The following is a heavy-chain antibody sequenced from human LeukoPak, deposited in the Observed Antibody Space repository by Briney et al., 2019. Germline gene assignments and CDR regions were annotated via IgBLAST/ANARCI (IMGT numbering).Heavy chain of an antibody. CDR1: GFVLSDYG. J-gene: IGHJ4*02. Sequence: GGSLRLSCVASGFVLSDYGMHWVRQAPGKGLEWLSFIRYDGTTKYYADSVKGRFTISRDDSNNTLYLHMDSLTAEDSAIYYCAKLYLSTGADYWGQGTLVTVSS. V-gene: IGHV3-30*02. CDR2: IRYDGTTK. CDR3: AKLYLSTGADY. D-gene: IGHD1-26*01.